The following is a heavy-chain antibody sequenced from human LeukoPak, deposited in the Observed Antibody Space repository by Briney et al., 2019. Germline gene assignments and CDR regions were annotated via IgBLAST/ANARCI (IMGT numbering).Heavy chain of an antibody. CDR3: ARSRSGIVGALVYYGMDV. Sequence: GGSLRLSCAASGFTFSSYWMHWVRQAPGKGLVWVSRINSDGSSTSYADSVKGRFTISRDNAKNTLYLQMNSLRAEDTAVYYCARSRSGIVGALVYYGMDVWGQGTTVTVSS. D-gene: IGHD1-26*01. CDR1: GFTFSSYW. J-gene: IGHJ6*02. CDR2: INSDGSST. V-gene: IGHV3-74*01.